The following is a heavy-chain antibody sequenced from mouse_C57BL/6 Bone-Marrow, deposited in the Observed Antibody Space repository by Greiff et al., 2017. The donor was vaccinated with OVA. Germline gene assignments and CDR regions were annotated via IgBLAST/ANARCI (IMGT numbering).Heavy chain of an antibody. J-gene: IGHJ4*01. CDR3: ARDYDEGRYAMDY. D-gene: IGHD2-4*01. V-gene: IGHV5-2*01. Sequence: DVKLVESGGGLVQPGESLKLSCESSEYEFPSHDMSWVRKTPEQRLELVAAINRNGGSTYYPDTMESRFIISRDNTKTTLYLQMSSLRSENTALEYCARDYDEGRYAMDYWGQGTSVTVSS. CDR1: EYEFPSHD. CDR2: INRNGGST.